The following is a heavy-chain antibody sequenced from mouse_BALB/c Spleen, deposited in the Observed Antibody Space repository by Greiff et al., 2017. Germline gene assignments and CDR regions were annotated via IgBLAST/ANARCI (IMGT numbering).Heavy chain of an antibody. CDR3: ARSNSSGYRTWFAY. CDR1: GFSITSYYA. Sequence: EVKLVESGPGLVKPSQSLSLTCTVTGFSITSYYAWNWIRQFPGNKLEWMGYISYSGSTSYNPSLKSRISITRDTSTNQFFLQMNSVTTEDTATYDYARSNSSGYRTWFAYWGQGTLVTVSA. J-gene: IGHJ3*01. V-gene: IGHV3-2*02. D-gene: IGHD3-1*01. CDR2: ISYSGST.